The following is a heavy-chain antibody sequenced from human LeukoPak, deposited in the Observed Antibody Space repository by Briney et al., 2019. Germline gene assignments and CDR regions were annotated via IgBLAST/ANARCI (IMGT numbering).Heavy chain of an antibody. CDR2: ISPYNGNT. CDR3: ASSNVDTSMTQIDY. Sequence: ASVKVSFKTSGSSFTTCSINWVRQAPGQGLQWMGWISPYNGNTNYAQRLQDRVTLTTATSTSTAYMELLSLISDDTAVSDCASSNVDTSMTQIDYWGQGTLVTVSS. J-gene: IGHJ4*02. V-gene: IGHV1-18*01. CDR1: GSSFTTCS. D-gene: IGHD5-18*01.